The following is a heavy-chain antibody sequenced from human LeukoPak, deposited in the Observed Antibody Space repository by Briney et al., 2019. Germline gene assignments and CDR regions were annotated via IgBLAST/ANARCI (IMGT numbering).Heavy chain of an antibody. CDR3: ARTPYSGSSNNWFDP. Sequence: SGPALVKPTQTLTLTCTFSGFSLSTSGMCVSWIRQPPGKALEWLARIDWDDDKYYSTSLKTRLTIPKDTSKNQVVLTMTNMDPVDTATYYCARTPYSGSSNNWFDPWGQGTLVTVSS. CDR1: GFSLSTSGMC. J-gene: IGHJ5*02. D-gene: IGHD6-13*01. CDR2: IDWDDDK. V-gene: IGHV2-70*11.